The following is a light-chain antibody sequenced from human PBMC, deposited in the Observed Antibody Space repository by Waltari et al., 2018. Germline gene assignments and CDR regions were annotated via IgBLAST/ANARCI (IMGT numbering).Light chain of an antibody. CDR3: QNHERLPAT. Sequence: EVVLTQSPGTLSLSPGERATLSCRASQSVGKYIVWYQQRPGQAPRLLIYAASTRATGIPDRFSGSGSGTDFSLTISRLEPEDFAVYYCQNHERLPATFGLGTKVEI. CDR2: AAS. CDR1: QSVGKY. J-gene: IGKJ1*01. V-gene: IGKV3-20*01.